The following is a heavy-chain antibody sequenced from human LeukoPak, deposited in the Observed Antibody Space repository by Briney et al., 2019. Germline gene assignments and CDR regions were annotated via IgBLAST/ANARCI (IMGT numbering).Heavy chain of an antibody. Sequence: GASVKVSCKASGLSLTHDGISWVRQAPGQGLVWMGWISAYNGNTNYAQKLQGRVTMTTDTSTSTAHMELRSLRSDDTAVYYCARAYDFWSGYHGMDVWGKGTTVTVSS. D-gene: IGHD3-3*01. CDR2: ISAYNGNT. CDR3: ARAYDFWSGYHGMDV. V-gene: IGHV1-18*01. CDR1: GLSLTHDG. J-gene: IGHJ6*04.